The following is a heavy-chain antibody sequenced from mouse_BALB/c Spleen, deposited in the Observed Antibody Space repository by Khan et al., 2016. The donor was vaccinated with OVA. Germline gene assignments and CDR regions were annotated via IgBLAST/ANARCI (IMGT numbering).Heavy chain of an antibody. CDR1: GFTFSSFG. V-gene: IGHV5-17*02. CDR3: ARGNWAWFAY. CDR2: ISSDSITT. D-gene: IGHD4-1*01. Sequence: EVELVESGGGLVQPGGSRKLACAASGFTFSSFGMHWVRQAPEKGLEWVAYISSDSITTYYADTVKGRFTISRDNSRNTLFLQMTSLRSEDTAMYCGARGNWAWFAYWGQGTLVTVSA. J-gene: IGHJ3*01.